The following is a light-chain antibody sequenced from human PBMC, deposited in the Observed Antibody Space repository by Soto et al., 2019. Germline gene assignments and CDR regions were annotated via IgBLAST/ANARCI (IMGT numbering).Light chain of an antibody. Sequence: EIVLTQSPGTLSLSPGERATLSCRASQSVSSSYLAWYQQKPGQAPRLLIYGASSRATGIPDRFSGSGSGTDFTLTISRLEPEDFAVYYCQQYNNWPPGTWTFGQGTKVDIK. CDR2: GAS. CDR1: QSVSSSY. V-gene: IGKV3-20*01. J-gene: IGKJ1*01. CDR3: QQYNNWPPGTWT.